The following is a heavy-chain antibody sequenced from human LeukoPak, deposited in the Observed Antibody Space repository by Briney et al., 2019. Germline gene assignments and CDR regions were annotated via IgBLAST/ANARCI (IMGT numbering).Heavy chain of an antibody. CDR2: ISGSGGST. V-gene: IGHV3-23*01. D-gene: IGHD3-22*01. Sequence: PGGSLRLSCAASGFTFSSYAMSWVRQAPGKGLEWVSAISGSGGSTYCADSVKGRFTISRDNSKNTLYLQMNSLRAEDTAVYYCAKDLRRNYYDSSGYYLDYWGQGTLVTVSS. CDR1: GFTFSSYA. CDR3: AKDLRRNYYDSSGYYLDY. J-gene: IGHJ4*02.